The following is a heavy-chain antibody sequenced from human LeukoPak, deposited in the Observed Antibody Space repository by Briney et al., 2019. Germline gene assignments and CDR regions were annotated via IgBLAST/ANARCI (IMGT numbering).Heavy chain of an antibody. Sequence: GASLRLSCAASGFTFSSYAMSWVRQAPGKGLEWVSAISVSGGSTWSADSVKGRFTISRDNSKNTLYLQMNSLRAEDTALYYCAKGSSGYYYGYFDYWGREPWSPSPQ. CDR1: GFTFSSYA. J-gene: IGHJ4*02. V-gene: IGHV3-23*01. CDR2: ISVSGGST. CDR3: AKGSSGYYYGYFDY. D-gene: IGHD3-22*01.